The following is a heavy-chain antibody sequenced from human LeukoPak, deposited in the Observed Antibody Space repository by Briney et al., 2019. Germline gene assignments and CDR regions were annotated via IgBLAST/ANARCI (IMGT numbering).Heavy chain of an antibody. V-gene: IGHV5-51*01. J-gene: IGHJ3*02. Sequence: GESLKISCKGSGYSFTSYWIGWVRQMPGKGLEWMGIIYPGDSDTRYSPSFQGQVAISADKSISTAYLQWSSLKASDTAMYYCARHRRSITIFGPPYDAFDIWGQGTMVTVSS. D-gene: IGHD3-3*01. CDR2: IYPGDSDT. CDR1: GYSFTSYW. CDR3: ARHRRSITIFGPPYDAFDI.